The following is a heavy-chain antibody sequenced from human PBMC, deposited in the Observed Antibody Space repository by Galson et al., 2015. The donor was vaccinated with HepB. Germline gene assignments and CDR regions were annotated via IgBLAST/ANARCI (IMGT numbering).Heavy chain of an antibody. CDR2: IHTSGDRT. V-gene: IGHV3-23*01. Sequence: SLRLSCAASGFIFSAFDTNWVRQAPGKGPEWVSNIHTSGDRTYYADSVEGRFTISRDNSKNTLYLQMNSLRAEDTAIYYCAKDFNWPEGSWGQGTLVTVSS. D-gene: IGHD3-9*01. J-gene: IGHJ5*02. CDR1: GFIFSAFD. CDR3: AKDFNWPEGS.